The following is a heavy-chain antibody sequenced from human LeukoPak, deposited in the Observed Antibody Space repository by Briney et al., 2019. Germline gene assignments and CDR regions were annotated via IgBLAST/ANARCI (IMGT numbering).Heavy chain of an antibody. CDR3: ARETYSYGLQVGNDYYYYMDV. D-gene: IGHD5-18*01. J-gene: IGHJ6*03. Sequence: PSETLSLTCTVAGGSISSSSYYWGWIRQPPWKGLEWFGRIYYSGSTYYNPSLKSRVTISVDASKNQFSLKLSSVTAADTAVYYCARETYSYGLQVGNDYYYYMDVWGKGTTVTISS. CDR1: GGSISSSSYY. CDR2: IYYSGST. V-gene: IGHV4-39*07.